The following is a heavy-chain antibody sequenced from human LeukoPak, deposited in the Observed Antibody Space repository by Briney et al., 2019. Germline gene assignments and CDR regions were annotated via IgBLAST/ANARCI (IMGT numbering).Heavy chain of an antibody. J-gene: IGHJ5*02. D-gene: IGHD3-3*01. CDR3: ARDFDSYNWFDP. CDR1: GFTVSSNY. CDR2: IYSGGST. V-gene: IGHV3-66*02. Sequence: GGSLRLSCVASGFTVSSNYMSWVRQAPGKGLEWVSVIYSGGSTYYADSVKGRFTISRDNSKNTLYLQMNSLRAEDTAVYYCARDFDSYNWFDPWGQGTLVTVSS.